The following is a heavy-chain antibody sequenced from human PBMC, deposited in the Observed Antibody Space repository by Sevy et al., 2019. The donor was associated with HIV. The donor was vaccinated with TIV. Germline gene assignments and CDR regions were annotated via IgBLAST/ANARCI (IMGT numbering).Heavy chain of an antibody. CDR1: GFPFSSYG. V-gene: IGHV3-30*02. Sequence: GGSLRLSCAASGFPFSSYGMNWVRQAPGKGLEWVAFIRYDGGNKYYADSVKGRFTISRDNSKNTLYLQMKSLRGEDTAGYDGAKPREQGYYYGMDVWGQGTTVTVSS. CDR2: IRYDGGNK. CDR3: AKPREQGYYYGMDV. D-gene: IGHD1-26*01. J-gene: IGHJ6*02.